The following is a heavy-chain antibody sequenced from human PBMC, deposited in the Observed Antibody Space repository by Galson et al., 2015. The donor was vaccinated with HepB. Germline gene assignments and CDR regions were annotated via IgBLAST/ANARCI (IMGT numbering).Heavy chain of an antibody. CDR2: IKSKTDGGTT. CDR3: ITDPSITMVRGK. V-gene: IGHV3-15*01. J-gene: IGHJ4*02. CDR1: GFTFSNAW. D-gene: IGHD3-10*01. Sequence: SLRLSCAASGFTFSNAWMSWVRQAPGKGLEWVGRIKSKTDGGTTDYAAPVKGRFTISRDDSKNTLYLQMNSLKTEDTAVYYCITDPSITMVRGKWGQGTLVTVSS.